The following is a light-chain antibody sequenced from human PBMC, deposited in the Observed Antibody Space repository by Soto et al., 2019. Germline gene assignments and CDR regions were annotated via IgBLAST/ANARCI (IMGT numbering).Light chain of an antibody. J-gene: IGKJ2*01. CDR1: QGIRIY. CDR2: TAS. V-gene: IGKV1-27*01. CDR3: QKYSSPPYT. Sequence: DIQMTQSPSSLSASVGDRVTITCRASQGIRIYLAWYQQKPGKVPKLLISTASTRQSGVPSRFSGSGSGTEFTLIISNLQPEDVATYYCQKYSSPPYTFGQGTKVEI.